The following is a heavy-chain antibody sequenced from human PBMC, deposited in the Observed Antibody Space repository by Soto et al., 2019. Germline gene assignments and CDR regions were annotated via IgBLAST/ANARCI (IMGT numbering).Heavy chain of an antibody. CDR2: VSFDGSKK. V-gene: IGHV3-30-3*01. CDR3: ARLPGPLVAALYIDPLGGREAMSDVHV. D-gene: IGHD2-15*01. J-gene: IGHJ6*01. CDR1: GFTFNYYP. Sequence: QMQLVESGGGVVQPGGSLRLSCAASGFTFNYYPMHWVRQAPGKELEWVAVVSFDGSKKYYADSVKGRFTISKDNSKNTLYLQMNSVRREDTAVYYCARLPGPLVAALYIDPLGGREAMSDVHVWGQGATGTV.